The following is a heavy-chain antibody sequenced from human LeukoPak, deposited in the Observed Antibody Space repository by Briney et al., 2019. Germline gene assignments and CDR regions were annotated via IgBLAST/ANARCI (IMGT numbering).Heavy chain of an antibody. CDR2: ISGGGST. Sequence: SETLSLTCTVSGDSISSGDYYWSWVRQPAGKGLEWVGRISGGGSTNYNPSLKRRVTISVDTSKNQFSLKLSSVTDADAAVYFCARGPYSYDSSGAFDIWGQGTMVTVSS. CDR1: GDSISSGDYY. V-gene: IGHV4-61*02. D-gene: IGHD3-22*01. CDR3: ARGPYSYDSSGAFDI. J-gene: IGHJ3*02.